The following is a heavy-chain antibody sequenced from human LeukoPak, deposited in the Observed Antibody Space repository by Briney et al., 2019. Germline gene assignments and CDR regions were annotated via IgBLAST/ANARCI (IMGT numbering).Heavy chain of an antibody. CDR2: IYTSVST. V-gene: IGHV4-4*07. D-gene: IGHD2-2*01. Sequence: SETLSLTCTDSGGSISSYYWSWIRQPAGKGLEWIGRIYTSVSTNYNPPLKSRVTMSVDTSKNQFSLKLSSVTAADTAVYYCARAPRYCSSTSCYLRFDPWGQGTLVTVSS. CDR1: GGSISSYY. J-gene: IGHJ5*02. CDR3: ARAPRYCSSTSCYLRFDP.